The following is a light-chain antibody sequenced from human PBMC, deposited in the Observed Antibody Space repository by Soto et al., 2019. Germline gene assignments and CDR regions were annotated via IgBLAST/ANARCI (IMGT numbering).Light chain of an antibody. V-gene: IGKV1-9*01. CDR1: QVISSY. J-gene: IGKJ5*01. CDR2: AAS. Sequence: QLTQSPSSLSASVGDRVTITCRASQVISSYLAWYQQKPGKAPKLLIYAASTLQSGVPSRFSGSGSGTDFNLTISSLQPEDFATYSCQQLNSYPITFGQGTRLEIK. CDR3: QQLNSYPIT.